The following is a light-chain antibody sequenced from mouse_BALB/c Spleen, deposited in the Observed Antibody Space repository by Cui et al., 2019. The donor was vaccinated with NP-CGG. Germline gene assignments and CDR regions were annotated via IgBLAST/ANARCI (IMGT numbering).Light chain of an antibody. J-gene: IGLJ1*01. Sequence: QAVVTQESALTTSPGETVTLTCRSSTGAVTTNNYANWVQEKPDHLFTGLIGGTNNRAPGVPARFSGSLIGDKAALTITGAQTEDEAIYFCALCYSNHWVFGGGTKLTVL. CDR2: GTN. CDR1: TGAVTTNNY. V-gene: IGLV1*01. CDR3: ALCYSNHWV.